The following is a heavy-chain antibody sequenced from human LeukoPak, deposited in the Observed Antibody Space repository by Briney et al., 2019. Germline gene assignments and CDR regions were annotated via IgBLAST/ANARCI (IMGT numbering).Heavy chain of an antibody. CDR3: ATLGGGSYYFDY. CDR2: IYYSGST. J-gene: IGHJ4*02. V-gene: IGHV4-39*01. CDR1: GGSISSSSYY. Sequence: PSETLSLTCTVSGGSISSSSYYWGWIRQPPGKGLEWIGSIYYSGSTYYNPSLKSRVTISVDTSKNQFSLKLSSVTAADTAVYYCATLGGGSYYFDYWGQGTLVTVSS. D-gene: IGHD1-26*01.